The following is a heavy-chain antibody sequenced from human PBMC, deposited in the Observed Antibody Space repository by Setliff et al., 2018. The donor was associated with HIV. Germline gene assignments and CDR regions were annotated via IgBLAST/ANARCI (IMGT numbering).Heavy chain of an antibody. Sequence: SETLSLTCLVFGYNINDGFHWGWIRQSPRKGLEWLGSIYNSGHASNNPSRWSRVTMSVDTSKNRFSLRLTSVTAADTAVYYCVRDRSLRFSQSPSLHYFDVWGQGILVTVSS. CDR1: GYNINDGFH. CDR3: VRDRSLRFSQSPSLHYFDV. CDR2: IYNSGHA. V-gene: IGHV4-38-2*02. J-gene: IGHJ3*01.